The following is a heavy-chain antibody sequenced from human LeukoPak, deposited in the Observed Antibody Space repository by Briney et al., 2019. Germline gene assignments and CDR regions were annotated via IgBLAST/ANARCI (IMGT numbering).Heavy chain of an antibody. Sequence: GGSLRLSCAASGFTFSNYWMSWVRQAPGKGLEWVANIREDGSEKWYVDSVKGRFTISRDNAKNSLYLQMNSLRAEDTAVYYCAKGGDYGDYVFDYWGQGTLVTVSS. CDR1: GFTFSNYW. J-gene: IGHJ4*02. D-gene: IGHD4-17*01. V-gene: IGHV3-7*03. CDR2: IREDGSEK. CDR3: AKGGDYGDYVFDY.